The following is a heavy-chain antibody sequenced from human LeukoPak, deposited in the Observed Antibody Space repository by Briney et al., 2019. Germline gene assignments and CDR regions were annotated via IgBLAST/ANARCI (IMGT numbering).Heavy chain of an antibody. CDR3: ARAPVDIVATGYFDY. J-gene: IGHJ4*02. CDR2: IYHSGST. D-gene: IGHD5-12*01. CDR1: GGSISSSNW. Sequence: SETLSLTCAVSGGSISSSNWWSWVRRPPGKGLEWIGEIYHSGSTNYNPSLKSRVTISVDKSKNQFSLKLSSVTAADTAVYYCARAPVDIVATGYFDYWGQGTLVTVSS. V-gene: IGHV4-4*02.